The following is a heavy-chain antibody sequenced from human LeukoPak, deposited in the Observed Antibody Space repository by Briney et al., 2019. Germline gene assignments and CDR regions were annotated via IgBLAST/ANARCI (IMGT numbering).Heavy chain of an antibody. Sequence: GGSLRLSCAASGFTVSSNYMSWVRQAPGKGLEWVSVIYSGGSTYYADSVKGRFTISRDNSKNTLYLQMNSLRAEDTAVYYCAKGSSSWDLTYFDYWGQGTLVTVSS. J-gene: IGHJ4*02. V-gene: IGHV3-53*01. CDR2: IYSGGST. D-gene: IGHD6-13*01. CDR3: AKGSSSWDLTYFDY. CDR1: GFTVSSNY.